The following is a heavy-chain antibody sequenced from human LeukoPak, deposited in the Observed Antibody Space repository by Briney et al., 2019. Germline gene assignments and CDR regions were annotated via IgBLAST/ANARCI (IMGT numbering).Heavy chain of an antibody. CDR2: MNPNSGNT. CDR1: GYTFTSYD. CDR3: ARNLGDTVTTYDAFDI. D-gene: IGHD4-17*01. Sequence: ASVKVSCKASGYTFTSYDINWVRQATGQGLEWMGCMNPNSGNTGYAQKFQGRVTMTRNTSISTAYMELSSLRSEDTAVYYCARNLGDTVTTYDAFDIWGQGTMVTVSS. J-gene: IGHJ3*02. V-gene: IGHV1-8*01.